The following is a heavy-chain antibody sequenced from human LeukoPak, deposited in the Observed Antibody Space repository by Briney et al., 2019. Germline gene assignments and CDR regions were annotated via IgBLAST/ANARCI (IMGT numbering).Heavy chain of an antibody. J-gene: IGHJ2*01. D-gene: IGHD3-16*01. CDR2: VYTSGST. Sequence: SETLSLTCTVSGGSISYYYWSWIRQSAGKGLEWIGRVYTSGSTNDNPSLKSRVTMSVDTSKNQFSLRLSSVTAADTAVYYCARDVLGWGSNWYFDLWGRGTLVTVSS. CDR1: GGSISYYY. V-gene: IGHV4-4*07. CDR3: ARDVLGWGSNWYFDL.